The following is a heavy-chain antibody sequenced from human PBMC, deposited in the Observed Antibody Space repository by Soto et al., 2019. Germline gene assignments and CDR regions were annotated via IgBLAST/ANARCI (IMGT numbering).Heavy chain of an antibody. V-gene: IGHV3-33*01. CDR3: ARQAFGKTGEYYYYGMDV. CDR2: IWYDGSNK. Sequence: GGSLRLSCAASGFTFSSYGMHWVRQAPGKGLEWVAVIWYDGSNKYYADSVKGRFTISRDNSKNTLYLQMNSLRAEDTAVYYCARQAFGKTGEYYYYGMDVWGQGTTVTVS. J-gene: IGHJ6*02. CDR1: GFTFSSYG. D-gene: IGHD3-10*01.